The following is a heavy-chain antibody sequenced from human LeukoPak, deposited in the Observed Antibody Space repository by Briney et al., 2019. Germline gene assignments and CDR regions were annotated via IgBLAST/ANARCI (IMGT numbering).Heavy chain of an antibody. V-gene: IGHV5-51*01. Sequence: HGESLKISCKASGYSFVRDWIGWVRPVPGKGLEGMGIIYPADSDTRYSPSFQGQVTISADKSISTAYLQWSSLKASDTAIYYCARREWELLHFDYWGQGTLVTVSS. CDR3: ARREWELLHFDY. CDR2: IYPADSDT. CDR1: GYSFVRDW. D-gene: IGHD1-26*01. J-gene: IGHJ4*02.